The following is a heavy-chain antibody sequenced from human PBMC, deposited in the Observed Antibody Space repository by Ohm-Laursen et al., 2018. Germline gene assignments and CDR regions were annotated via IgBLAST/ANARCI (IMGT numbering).Heavy chain of an antibody. J-gene: IGHJ4*02. CDR3: AKDLGRTWIHPEIDY. Sequence: RSLRLSCAASGFTFSSYGMHWVRQAPGKGLEWVAVISYDGSNKYYADSVKGRFTISRDNSKNTLYLQMSSLRAEDTAVYYCAKDLGRTWIHPEIDYWGQGTLVTVSS. CDR2: ISYDGSNK. V-gene: IGHV3-30*18. CDR1: GFTFSSYG. D-gene: IGHD5-18*01.